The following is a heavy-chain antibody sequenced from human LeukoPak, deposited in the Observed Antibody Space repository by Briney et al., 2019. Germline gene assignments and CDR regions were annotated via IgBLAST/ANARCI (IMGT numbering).Heavy chain of an antibody. D-gene: IGHD6-19*01. V-gene: IGHV3-7*01. J-gene: IGHJ5*02. CDR1: GFTFSSYW. Sequence: PRGSLRLSCAASGFTFSSYWMSWVRQAPGKGLEWVANIKQDGSEKYYVDSVKGRFTISRDNAKNSLYLQMNSLRAEDTAVYYCARDGPYSSGWYHRRGHWFDPWGQGTLVTVSS. CDR2: IKQDGSEK. CDR3: ARDGPYSSGWYHRRGHWFDP.